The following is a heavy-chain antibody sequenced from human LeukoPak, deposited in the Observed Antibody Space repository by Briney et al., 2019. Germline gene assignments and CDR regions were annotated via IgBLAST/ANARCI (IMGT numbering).Heavy chain of an antibody. D-gene: IGHD3-3*01. J-gene: IGHJ4*02. CDR2: ISGSGGST. CDR1: GFTFSSYA. CDR3: ARGRYDFWSVYYFDY. V-gene: IGHV3-23*01. Sequence: GGSLRLSCAASGFTFSSYAMSWVRQAPGKGLEWVSAISGSGGSTYYVDSVKGRFTISRDNSKNTLYLQMNSLRAEDTAVYYCARGRYDFWSVYYFDYWGQGTLVTVSS.